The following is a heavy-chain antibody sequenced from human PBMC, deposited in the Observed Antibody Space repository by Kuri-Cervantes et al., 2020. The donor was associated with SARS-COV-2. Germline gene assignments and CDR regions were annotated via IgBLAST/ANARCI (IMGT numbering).Heavy chain of an antibody. Sequence: SETLSLTCTVSGGSISSYYWSWIRQPPGKGLEWIGYIYYSGSTNYNPSLKSRVTRSVDTSKNQFSLKLSSVTAADTAVYYCARTHYATLLDIWGQGTMVTVSS. CDR1: GGSISSYY. V-gene: IGHV4-59*01. D-gene: IGHD2-2*01. J-gene: IGHJ3*02. CDR3: ARTHYATLLDI. CDR2: IYYSGST.